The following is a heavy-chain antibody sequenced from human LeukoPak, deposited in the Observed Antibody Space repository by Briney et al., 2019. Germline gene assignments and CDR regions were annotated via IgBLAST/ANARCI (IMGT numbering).Heavy chain of an antibody. Sequence: KASETLSLTCAVYGGSLSGSYWSWIRQPPGKGLEWIGEINHSGSANYNPSLKSRVTLSIDKSKNQFSLNLNSVTAADTAVYYCARARRDSGYYKVDYWGQGTLATVSS. CDR1: GGSLSGSY. V-gene: IGHV4-34*01. CDR2: INHSGSA. J-gene: IGHJ4*02. D-gene: IGHD3-3*01. CDR3: ARARRDSGYYKVDY.